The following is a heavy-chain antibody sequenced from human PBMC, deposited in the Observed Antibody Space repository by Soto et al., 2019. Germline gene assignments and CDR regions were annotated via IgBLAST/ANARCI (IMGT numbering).Heavy chain of an antibody. Sequence: QVQLVESGGGVVQPGRSLRLSCAASGFTFSSYGMHWVRQAPGKGLEWVAVISYDGSNKYYADSVKGRFTISRDNSKNTLYLQMNSLRAEDTAVYYCAKAGLEVIDYWGQGTLVTVSS. V-gene: IGHV3-30*18. D-gene: IGHD3-16*01. CDR1: GFTFSSYG. CDR3: AKAGLEVIDY. J-gene: IGHJ4*02. CDR2: ISYDGSNK.